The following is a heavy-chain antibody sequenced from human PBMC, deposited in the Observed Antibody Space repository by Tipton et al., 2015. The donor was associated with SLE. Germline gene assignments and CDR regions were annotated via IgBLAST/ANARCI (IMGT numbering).Heavy chain of an antibody. V-gene: IGHV3-9*01. D-gene: IGHD2-8*01. CDR2: ISWNSGSI. CDR1: GFTFDDHA. CDR3: ARTNPDYFDY. Sequence: SLRLSCAASGFTFDDHAMHWVRQAPGKGLEWGSGISWNSGSIGYADSVKGRFTISRDNAKNSLYLQMNSLRAEDTAVYYCARTNPDYFDYWGQGTLVTVSS. J-gene: IGHJ4*02.